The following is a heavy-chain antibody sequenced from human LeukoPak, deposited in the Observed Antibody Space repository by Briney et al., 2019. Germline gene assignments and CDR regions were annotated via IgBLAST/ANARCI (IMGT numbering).Heavy chain of an antibody. CDR1: GGSISIYY. CDR3: ARVYRWAFDY. V-gene: IGHV4-59*01. D-gene: IGHD4-23*01. Sequence: SETLSLTCTVSGGSISIYYWNWIRQPPGKGLEWIGYIDYSGSTNYNPSLKSRFTISVDTSESQFSLKMRSVTAADTAVYYCARVYRWAFDYWGQGTLVTVSS. CDR2: IDYSGST. J-gene: IGHJ4*02.